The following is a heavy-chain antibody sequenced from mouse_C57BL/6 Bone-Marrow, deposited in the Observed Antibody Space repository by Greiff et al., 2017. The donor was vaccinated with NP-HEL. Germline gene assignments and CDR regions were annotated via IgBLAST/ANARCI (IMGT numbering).Heavy chain of an antibody. J-gene: IGHJ4*01. CDR3: ARRYYAYDVGDYAMDY. D-gene: IGHD2-2*01. CDR2: IYPGDGDT. Sequence: QVQLQQSGPELVKPGASVKISCKASGYAFSSSWMNWVKQRPGKGLEWIGRIYPGDGDTNYNGKFKGKATLTADKSSSTAYMQLSSLTSEDSAVYFCARRYYAYDVGDYAMDYWGQGTSVTVSS. CDR1: GYAFSSSW. V-gene: IGHV1-82*01.